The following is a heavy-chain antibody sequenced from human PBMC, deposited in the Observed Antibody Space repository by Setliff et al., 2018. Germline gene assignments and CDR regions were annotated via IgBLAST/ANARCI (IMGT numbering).Heavy chain of an antibody. Sequence: PSETLSLTCTVSGYSISSAYCWGWIRQPPGKELEYIGSVYHSGSTYYNPSLKSRVTISVDTSKNQFSPKLTSVTAADTAVYYCAGGRRYDYGWDFDYWGQGTLVTVSS. CDR3: AGGRRYDYGWDFDY. V-gene: IGHV4-38-2*02. CDR1: GYSISSAYC. J-gene: IGHJ4*02. D-gene: IGHD4-17*01. CDR2: VYHSGST.